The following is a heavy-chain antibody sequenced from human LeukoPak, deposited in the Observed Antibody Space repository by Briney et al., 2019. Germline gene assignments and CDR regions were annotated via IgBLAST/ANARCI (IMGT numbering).Heavy chain of an antibody. CDR3: ARGAYYDFWSGPGALDP. CDR2: IYYSGST. CDR1: GFTFSDYW. D-gene: IGHD3-3*01. V-gene: IGHV4-28*06. Sequence: LRLSCAASGFTFSDYWINWVRQAPGKGLEWIRYIYYSGSTNYNPSLKSRVTMSVDTSKNQFSLKLSSVTALDTAVYYCARGAYYDFWSGPGALDPWGQGTLVTVSS. J-gene: IGHJ5*02.